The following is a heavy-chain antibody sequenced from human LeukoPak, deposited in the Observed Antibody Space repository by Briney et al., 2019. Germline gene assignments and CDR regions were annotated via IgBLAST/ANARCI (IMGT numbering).Heavy chain of an antibody. D-gene: IGHD2-15*01. CDR3: ARSGYCSGGSCYSGAFDI. V-gene: IGHV1-18*01. CDR1: GYTFTSYG. J-gene: IGHJ3*02. CDR2: ISAYNGNT. Sequence: GASVKVSCKASGYTFTSYGISWVRQAPGQGLEWMGWISAYNGNTNYAQKLQGRVTMTTDTSTSTAYMELRSLRSDDTAVYYCARSGYCSGGSCYSGAFDIWGQGTMVTVSS.